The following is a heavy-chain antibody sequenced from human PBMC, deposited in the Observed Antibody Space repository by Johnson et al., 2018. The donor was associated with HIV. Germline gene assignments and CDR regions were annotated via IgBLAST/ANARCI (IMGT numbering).Heavy chain of an antibody. D-gene: IGHD2-2*01. J-gene: IGHJ3*02. CDR1: GFSFSSYC. V-gene: IGHV3-48*01. CDR2: ISNTGSTI. CDR3: ARGPGSRSAFDI. Sequence: VQLVESGGGLVQPGGSLRLSCTASGFSFSSYCMSWVRQAPGKGLEWVSYISNTGSTIYYADSVKGRFTISRDNSKNTLYLQMNSLRAEDTAVYYCARGPGSRSAFDIRGQGTMVTVSS.